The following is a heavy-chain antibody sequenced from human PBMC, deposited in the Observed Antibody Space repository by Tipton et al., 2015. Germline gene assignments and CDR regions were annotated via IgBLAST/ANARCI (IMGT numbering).Heavy chain of an antibody. Sequence: SLRLSCAASGFTFSSYWMSWVRQAPGKGLEWAANIKQDGSEKYYVDSVKGRFTISRDNAKNSLYLQMNSLSAEDTAVYYCASRYCSGGSCYPYWDYWGPGTLVTVSS. CDR2: IKQDGSEK. V-gene: IGHV3-7*01. J-gene: IGHJ4*02. CDR1: GFTFSSYW. D-gene: IGHD2-15*01. CDR3: ASRYCSGGSCYPYWDY.